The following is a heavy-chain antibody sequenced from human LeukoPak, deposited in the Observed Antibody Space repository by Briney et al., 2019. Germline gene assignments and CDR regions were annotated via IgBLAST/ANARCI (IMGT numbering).Heavy chain of an antibody. Sequence: PGVSLRLSCAASGFTIATKYMNWVRQAPGKGLEWVSIIYSGASTYYADCVRGRFTISRDTSKNTVSLQMHSLRAEDTAVYFCARLGDHYHWNLDLWGRGTLVTVSS. CDR3: ARLGDHYHWNLDL. J-gene: IGHJ2*01. CDR2: IYSGAST. CDR1: GFTIATKY. V-gene: IGHV3-53*01. D-gene: IGHD3-10*01.